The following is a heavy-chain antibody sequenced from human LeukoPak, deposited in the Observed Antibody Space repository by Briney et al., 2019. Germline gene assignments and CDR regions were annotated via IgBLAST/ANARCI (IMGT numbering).Heavy chain of an antibody. CDR1: GFTFSSYW. V-gene: IGHV3-7*03. CDR3: ARGPAGATFRYYFDY. Sequence: PGGSLRLSCAASGFTFSSYWMSWVRQAPGKGLEWVANIKQDGSEKYYVDSVKGRFTISRDNSKNTLYLQMNSLRAEDTAVYYCARGPAGATFRYYFDYWGQGTLVTVSS. CDR2: IKQDGSEK. J-gene: IGHJ4*02. D-gene: IGHD1-26*01.